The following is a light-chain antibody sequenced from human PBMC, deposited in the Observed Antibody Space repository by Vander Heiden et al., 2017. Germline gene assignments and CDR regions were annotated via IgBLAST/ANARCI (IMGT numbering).Light chain of an antibody. CDR1: QSISSY. CDR2: AAS. CDR3: QQSYSTPLT. V-gene: IGKV1-39*01. J-gene: IGKJ4*01. Sequence: IHLTQSPSSLSSSVGYSVTITSRASQSISSYLNWYHQKPGKAPKLLIYAASSLQSGVPSRFSGSGSGTDFTLTISSLQPEDFATYYCQQSYSTPLTFGGGTKVEIK.